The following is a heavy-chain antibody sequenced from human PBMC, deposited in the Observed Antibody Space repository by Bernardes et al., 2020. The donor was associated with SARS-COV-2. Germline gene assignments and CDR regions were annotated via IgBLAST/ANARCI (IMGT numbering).Heavy chain of an antibody. D-gene: IGHD1-1*01. V-gene: IGHV3-23*01. CDR1: GFIFSRNA. Sequence: GGSLRLSCAASGFIFSRNAMTWVCQAPGKGLEWLSGISGSGGSTYYADSVKGRFTISRNNSKNTLYLEMNSLKAEDTAIYYCAKCVQGSYAMDVWGQGTTVTVAS. CDR2: ISGSGGST. CDR3: AKCVQGSYAMDV. J-gene: IGHJ6*02.